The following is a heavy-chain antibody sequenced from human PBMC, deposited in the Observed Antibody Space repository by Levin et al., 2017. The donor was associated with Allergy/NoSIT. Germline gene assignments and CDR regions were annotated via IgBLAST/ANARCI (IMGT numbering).Heavy chain of an antibody. CDR2: IYYSGST. Sequence: GSLRLSCTVSGGSISSSSYYWGWIRQPPGKGLEWIGSIYYSGSTYYNPSLKSRVTISVDTSKNQFSLKLSSVTAADTAVYYCARYSSGWYWGFDYWGQGTLVTVSS. V-gene: IGHV4-39*01. CDR1: GGSISSSSYY. CDR3: ARYSSGWYWGFDY. J-gene: IGHJ4*02. D-gene: IGHD6-19*01.